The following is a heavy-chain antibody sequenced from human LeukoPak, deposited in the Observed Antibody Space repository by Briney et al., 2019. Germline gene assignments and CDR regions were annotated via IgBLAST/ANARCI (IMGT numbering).Heavy chain of an antibody. Sequence: HGESLKISCKGSGYSFTSYLIGWVRQMPGKGLEWMGIIYPGDSDTRYSPSFQGQVTISADKSISTAYLQWSSLKASDTAMYYCAIQDCSSTSCINGGFDPWGQGTLVTVSS. J-gene: IGHJ5*02. V-gene: IGHV5-51*01. CDR3: AIQDCSSTSCINGGFDP. D-gene: IGHD2-2*01. CDR2: IYPGDSDT. CDR1: GYSFTSYL.